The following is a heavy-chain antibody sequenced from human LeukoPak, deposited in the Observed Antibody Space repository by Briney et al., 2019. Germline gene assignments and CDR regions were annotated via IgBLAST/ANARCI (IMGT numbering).Heavy chain of an antibody. J-gene: IGHJ4*02. Sequence: GGSLRLSCAASGFTFSSSAMSWVRQTPGKGLEWVSSIAGNGATTYYPDSVKGRFTISRDNSKNTLSLQMNSLRAEDTAVYYCAKERRRVDTEMVRSYYFENWGQGTLVTVSS. CDR2: IAGNGATT. CDR1: GFTFSSSA. CDR3: AKERRRVDTEMVRSYYFEN. D-gene: IGHD5-18*01. V-gene: IGHV3-23*01.